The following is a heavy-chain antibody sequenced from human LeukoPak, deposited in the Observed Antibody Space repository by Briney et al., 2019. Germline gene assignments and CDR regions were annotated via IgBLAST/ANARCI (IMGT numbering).Heavy chain of an antibody. Sequence: SETLSLTCTVSGGSISSYYWSWIQQPPGKGLEWIGYIYYSGSTNYNPSLKSRVTISVDTSKNQFSLELSSVTAADTAVYYCARALSYYYGSGPGGYDYWGQGTLVTVSS. D-gene: IGHD3-10*01. V-gene: IGHV4-59*01. CDR1: GGSISSYY. CDR3: ARALSYYYGSGPGGYDY. J-gene: IGHJ4*02. CDR2: IYYSGST.